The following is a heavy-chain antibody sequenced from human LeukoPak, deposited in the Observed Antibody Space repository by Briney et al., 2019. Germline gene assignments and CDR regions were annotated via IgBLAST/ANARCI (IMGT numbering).Heavy chain of an antibody. J-gene: IGHJ5*02. V-gene: IGHV1-18*04. CDR3: ARVHYYGSGRNWFDP. CDR2: IGPNNGNT. Sequence: GASVKVSCKASGYTFTSYGISWVRRAPGQGLEWMGWIGPNNGNTNSAQKLQGRVTMTTDTSTSTAYIELRSLRSDDSAVYYCARVHYYGSGRNWFDPWGQGTLVTVSS. CDR1: GYTFTSYG. D-gene: IGHD3-10*01.